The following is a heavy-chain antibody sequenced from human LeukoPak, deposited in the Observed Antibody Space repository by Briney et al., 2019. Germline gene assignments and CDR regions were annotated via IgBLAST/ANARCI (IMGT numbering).Heavy chain of an antibody. D-gene: IGHD3-10*01. CDR3: ARTLWFGGSDGMDV. Sequence: SGGFLRLSCAASGFTFSSYAMSWVRQAPGKGLEWVSTISASGGSTYYADSVKGRFTISRDNAKNSLYLQMNSLRAEDTAVYYCARTLWFGGSDGMDVWGQGTTVTVSS. CDR2: ISASGGST. V-gene: IGHV3-23*01. CDR1: GFTFSSYA. J-gene: IGHJ6*02.